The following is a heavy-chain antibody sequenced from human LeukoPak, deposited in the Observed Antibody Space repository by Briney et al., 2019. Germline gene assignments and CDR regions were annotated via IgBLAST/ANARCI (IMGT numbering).Heavy chain of an antibody. Sequence: GGSLRLSCAASGFTFSIYAMSWVRQAPGKGLEWVSAISGSGGSTYYADSVKGRFTISRDNSKNSLYVHMNSLRAEDTAVYYCAKDRGFFGGFYNYTDVWGKGTTVTVSS. CDR3: AKDRGFFGGFYNYTDV. J-gene: IGHJ6*03. V-gene: IGHV3-23*01. CDR1: GFTFSIYA. D-gene: IGHD3-10*01. CDR2: ISGSGGST.